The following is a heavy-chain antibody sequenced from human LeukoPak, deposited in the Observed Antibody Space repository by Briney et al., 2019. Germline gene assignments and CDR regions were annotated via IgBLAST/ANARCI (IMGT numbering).Heavy chain of an antibody. Sequence: SETLSLTCTVSGGSISSYYWSWIRQPPGKGLEWIGSIYHSGSTYYNPSLKSRVTISVDTSKNQFSLKLSSVTAADTAVYYCARDTDIVVVPAVKYNWFDPWGQGTLVTVSS. CDR3: ARDTDIVVVPAVKYNWFDP. CDR2: IYHSGST. CDR1: GGSISSYY. V-gene: IGHV4-59*12. J-gene: IGHJ5*02. D-gene: IGHD2-2*01.